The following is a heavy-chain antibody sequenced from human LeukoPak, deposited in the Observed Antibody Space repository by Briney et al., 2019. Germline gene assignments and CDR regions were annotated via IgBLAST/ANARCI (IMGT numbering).Heavy chain of an antibody. CDR1: GGSISSYY. Sequence: SETLSLTCTVSGGSISSYYWSWIRQSPGKGLEWIGYIYYSGSTNYNPSLKSRVTISVDTSKNQFSLKLSSVTAADTAVYYCARAASYDFWSGYYPENWFDPWGQGTLVTVSS. V-gene: IGHV4-59*01. CDR3: ARAASYDFWSGYYPENWFDP. CDR2: IYYSGST. J-gene: IGHJ5*02. D-gene: IGHD3-3*01.